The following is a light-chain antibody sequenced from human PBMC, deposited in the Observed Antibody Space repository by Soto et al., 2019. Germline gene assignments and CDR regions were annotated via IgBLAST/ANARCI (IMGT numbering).Light chain of an antibody. J-gene: IGKJ1*01. CDR1: QSISSW. V-gene: IGKV1-5*03. CDR3: QQYNSYSRT. Sequence: DIQMTQSPSTLSASVGDRVTITCRASQSISSWLAWYQQKPGKAPKLLIHMASNLESGVPSRFSGSGSGTEFPLTISGLQPDDFATYYCQQYNSYSRTFGQGTKVEIK. CDR2: MAS.